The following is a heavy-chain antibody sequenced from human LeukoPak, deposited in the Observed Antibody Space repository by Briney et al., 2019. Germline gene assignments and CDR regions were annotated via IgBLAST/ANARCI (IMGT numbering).Heavy chain of an antibody. J-gene: IGHJ3*02. CDR2: INHSGIT. V-gene: IGHV4-34*01. D-gene: IGHD6-13*01. Sequence: SETLSLTCGVYGGSYSDYYWSWIRQPPGKGLEWIGEINHSGITNYNPSLKSRVTISLDTSKNQFSLKLSSVTAADTAVYYCAEEGVAAAGTHAFDIWGQGTMVTVSS. CDR1: GGSYSDYY. CDR3: AEEGVAAAGTHAFDI.